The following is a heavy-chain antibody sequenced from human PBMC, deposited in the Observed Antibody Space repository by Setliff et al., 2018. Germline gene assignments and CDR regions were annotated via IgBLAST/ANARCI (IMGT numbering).Heavy chain of an antibody. Sequence: PGGSLRLSCAASGFIVSSNYMSWVRQAPGKGLEWVSVIYSGGSTYYADSVEGRFTISRDNAKNSLYLQMNSLRAEDTAVYYCVRDDVRGYYMDVWGKGTTVTVS. J-gene: IGHJ6*03. CDR2: IYSGGST. CDR1: GFIVSSNY. CDR3: VRDDVRGYYMDV. D-gene: IGHD3-10*02. V-gene: IGHV3-66*01.